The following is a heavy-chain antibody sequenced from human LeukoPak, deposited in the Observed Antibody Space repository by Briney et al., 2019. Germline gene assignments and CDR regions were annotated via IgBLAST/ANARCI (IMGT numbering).Heavy chain of an antibody. J-gene: IGHJ3*02. CDR2: IYHSGST. Sequence: SETLSLTCTVSGGSISSYYWSWIRQPPGKGLEWIGYIYHSGSTYYNPSLKSRVTISVDRSKNQFSLKLSSVTAADTAVYYCARATAPITIFGVVIDPVDAFDIWGQGTMVTVSS. CDR1: GGSISSYY. D-gene: IGHD3-3*01. V-gene: IGHV4-59*12. CDR3: ARATAPITIFGVVIDPVDAFDI.